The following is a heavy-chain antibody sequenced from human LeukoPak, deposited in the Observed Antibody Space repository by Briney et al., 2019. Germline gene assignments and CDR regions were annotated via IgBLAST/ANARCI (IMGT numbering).Heavy chain of an antibody. V-gene: IGHV3-48*01. J-gene: IGHJ6*03. CDR3: ARDRGQTGYYWSYYYYMDV. Sequence: PGGSLRPSCAASGFTFSTYSMNWVRQAPGKGLEWVSYISSGTSTIYYADSVKGRFTISRDNAKNSLYLQMNSLRAEDTAVYYCARDRGQTGYYWSYYYYMDVWGKGTTVTVSS. D-gene: IGHD3-9*01. CDR1: GFTFSTYS. CDR2: ISSGTSTI.